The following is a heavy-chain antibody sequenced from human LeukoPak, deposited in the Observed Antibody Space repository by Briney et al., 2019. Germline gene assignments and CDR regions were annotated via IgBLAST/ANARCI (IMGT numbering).Heavy chain of an antibody. D-gene: IGHD3-22*01. CDR2: ISYDGSNK. CDR1: GFTFSSYA. V-gene: IGHV3-30-3*01. Sequence: PGGSLRLSCAASGFTFSSYAMHWVRQAPGKGLEWVAVISYDGSNKYYADSVKGRFTISRDNSKNTLYLQMNSLRAEDTAVYYCARGGSGYPVGFDYWGQGTLVTVSS. CDR3: ARGGSGYPVGFDY. J-gene: IGHJ4*02.